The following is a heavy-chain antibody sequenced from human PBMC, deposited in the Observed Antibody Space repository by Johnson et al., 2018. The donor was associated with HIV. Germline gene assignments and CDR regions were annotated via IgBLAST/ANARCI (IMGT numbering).Heavy chain of an antibody. CDR2: IYSGGST. CDR3: ARDRGAFDI. CDR1: GFTFSSYD. V-gene: IGHV3-66*01. Sequence: VQLVESGGGVVQPGRSLRLSCAASGFTFSSYDMHLVRQATGKGLEWVSIIYSGGSTYYAESVKGRFTISRDNSKNTLYLQMSSLRAEDTAVYYCARDRGAFDIWGQGTMVTVSS. J-gene: IGHJ3*02.